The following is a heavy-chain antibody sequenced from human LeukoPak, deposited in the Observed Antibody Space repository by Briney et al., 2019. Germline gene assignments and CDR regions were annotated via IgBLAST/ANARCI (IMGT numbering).Heavy chain of an antibody. J-gene: IGHJ4*02. CDR2: ISYDGSNK. V-gene: IGHV3-30*18. Sequence: PGGSLRLSCAASGFTFSSYGMHWVRQAPGKGLEWGAVISYDGSNKYYADSVKGRFTISRDNSKNTLYLQMNSLRAEDTAVYYCAKSRWPTVTSYYFDYWGQGTLVTVSS. CDR3: AKSRWPTVTSYYFDY. CDR1: GFTFSSYG. D-gene: IGHD4-17*01.